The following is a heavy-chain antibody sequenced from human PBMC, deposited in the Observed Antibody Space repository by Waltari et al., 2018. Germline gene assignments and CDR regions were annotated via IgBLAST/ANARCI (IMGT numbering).Heavy chain of an antibody. CDR2: IFTRGSN. Sequence: QVQLQESGPGLVRPSQTLSLTCTVSGGSISSGNVYWTWIRQPAGKGLEWVGHIFTRGSNNYTPSLKSRVTVALDTAENQFSLRLSSVTATDTAVYYCARDEARYYDIMTGGGYYGLGVWGQGTTVTVSS. V-gene: IGHV4-61*02. CDR1: GGSISSGNVY. D-gene: IGHD3-9*01. J-gene: IGHJ6*02. CDR3: ARDEARYYDIMTGGGYYGLGV.